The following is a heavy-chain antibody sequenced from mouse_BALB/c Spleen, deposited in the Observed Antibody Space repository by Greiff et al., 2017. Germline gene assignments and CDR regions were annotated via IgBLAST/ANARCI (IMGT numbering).Heavy chain of an antibody. D-gene: IGHD1-1*01. Sequence: DVQLVESGGGLVQPGGSRKLSCAASGFTFSSFGMHWVRQAPEKGLEWVAYISSGSSTIYYADTVKGRFTISRDNPKNTLFLQMTSLRSEDTAMYYCARWRGNGIYAIDYWGQGTSVTVSS. CDR3: ARWRGNGIYAIDY. V-gene: IGHV5-17*02. CDR1: GFTFSSFG. CDR2: ISSGSSTI. J-gene: IGHJ4*01.